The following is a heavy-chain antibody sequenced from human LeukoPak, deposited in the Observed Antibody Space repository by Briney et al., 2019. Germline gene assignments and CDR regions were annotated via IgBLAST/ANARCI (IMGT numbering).Heavy chain of an antibody. V-gene: IGHV4-31*03. CDR1: GGSISSGGYY. J-gene: IGHJ4*02. CDR3: ARDVCTGATCNSGAIFDY. D-gene: IGHD2-15*01. CDR2: IYYSGST. Sequence: SQTLSLTCTVSGGSISSGGYYWSWIRQHPGKGLEWIGNIYYSGSTYYNPSLKSRVTISVDTSKKQFSLKLSSVTAADTAVYYCARDVCTGATCNSGAIFDYWGQGTLVTVSS.